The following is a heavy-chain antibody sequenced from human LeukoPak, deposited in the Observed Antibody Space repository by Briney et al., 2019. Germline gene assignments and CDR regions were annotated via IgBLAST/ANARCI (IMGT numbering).Heavy chain of an antibody. CDR3: ASLLSGGWEKRDYYFDY. J-gene: IGHJ4*02. D-gene: IGHD6-19*01. CDR2: FDPEDGET. V-gene: IGHV1-24*01. Sequence: ASVEVSCKVSGYTLTELSMHWVRQAPGKGLEWMGGFDPEDGETIYAQKFQGRVTMTEDTSTDTAYMELSSLRSEDTAVYYCASLLSGGWEKRDYYFDYWGQGTLVTVSS. CDR1: GYTLTELS.